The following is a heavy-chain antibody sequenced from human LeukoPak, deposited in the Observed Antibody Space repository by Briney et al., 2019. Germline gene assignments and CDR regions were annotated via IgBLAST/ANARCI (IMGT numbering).Heavy chain of an antibody. CDR2: INHSGST. J-gene: IGHJ4*02. V-gene: IGHV4-34*01. CDR3: ARAPLHLDY. CDR1: GGSFSGYY. Sequence: SETLSLTCAVCGGSFSGYYWSWIRQPPGKGLEWIGEINHSGSTNYNPSLKSRVTISVDTSKNQFSLKLSSVTAADTAVYYCARAPLHLDYWGQGTLVTVSS.